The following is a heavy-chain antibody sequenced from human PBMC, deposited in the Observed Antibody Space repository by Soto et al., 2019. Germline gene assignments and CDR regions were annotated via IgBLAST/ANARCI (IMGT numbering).Heavy chain of an antibody. V-gene: IGHV4-39*01. CDR1: GGSISSSSYY. CDR2: IYYSGST. D-gene: IGHD3-10*01. J-gene: IGHJ5*02. CDR3: ARLPWFGPVPSNWFDP. Sequence: SETLSLTCTVSGGSISSSSYYWGWIRQPPGKGLDWIGSIYYSGSTYYNPSLKSRVTISVDTSKNQFSLKLSSVTAADTAVYYCARLPWFGPVPSNWFDPWGQGTLVTVSS.